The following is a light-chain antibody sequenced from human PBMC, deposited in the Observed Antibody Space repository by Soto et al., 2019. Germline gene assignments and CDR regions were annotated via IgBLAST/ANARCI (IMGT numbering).Light chain of an antibody. CDR1: QAISFY. V-gene: IGKV1-9*01. Sequence: IPLTQSPSSLSASVGDRVTITCRASQAISFYVAWYQQRPGRAPQLLIYAASALQTGVPSRFSGSGSGTDFTFTIKTLQPEDVATYFCQQYDGLPFTFGQGTKLEIK. CDR2: AAS. J-gene: IGKJ2*01. CDR3: QQYDGLPFT.